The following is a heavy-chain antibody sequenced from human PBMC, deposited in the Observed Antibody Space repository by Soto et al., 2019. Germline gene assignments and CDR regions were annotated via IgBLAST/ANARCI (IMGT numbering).Heavy chain of an antibody. J-gene: IGHJ4*02. CDR1: GYTFTSYA. V-gene: IGHV1-3*01. CDR3: AKGSHYDILTAYHAFDY. CDR2: INAGNGNT. Sequence: ASVKVSCKASGYTFTSYAMHWVRQAPGQRLEWMGWINAGNGNTKYSQKFQGRVTITRDTSASTAYMELNSLRAEDTALYYCAKGSHYDILTAYHAFDYWGPGTLVTVSS. D-gene: IGHD3-9*01.